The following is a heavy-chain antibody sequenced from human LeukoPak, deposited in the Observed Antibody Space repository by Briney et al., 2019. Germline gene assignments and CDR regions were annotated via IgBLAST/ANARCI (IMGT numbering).Heavy chain of an antibody. CDR3: ARSGCSSTSCLFDP. CDR2: IYTSGST. D-gene: IGHD2-2*01. J-gene: IGHJ5*02. V-gene: IGHV4-4*07. CDR1: GGTISSYY. Sequence: SDTLSLTCTVSGGTISSYYLSWIRQPAGKGLEWIGRIYTSGSTNYNPSLKSRVTLSVDTSKNQFSLKLSSVTAADTAVYYCARSGCSSTSCLFDPWGQETLVTVSS.